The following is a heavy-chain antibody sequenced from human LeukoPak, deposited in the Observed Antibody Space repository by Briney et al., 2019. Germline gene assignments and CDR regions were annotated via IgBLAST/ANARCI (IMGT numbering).Heavy chain of an antibody. CDR2: IYDRGPA. CDR3: ARSRQASGLFNS. CDR1: GGAITSGGYS. V-gene: IGHV4-30-2*01. D-gene: IGHD3-10*01. Sequence: SQSLSLTYTVSGGAITSGGYSWNWIRQPPGKGLEWIGCIYDRGPAYYNPSLKSRFTISVDRPKNQFFLNVTSLTAADTAVYYCARSRQASGLFNSWGQGTLVVVSS. J-gene: IGHJ5*01.